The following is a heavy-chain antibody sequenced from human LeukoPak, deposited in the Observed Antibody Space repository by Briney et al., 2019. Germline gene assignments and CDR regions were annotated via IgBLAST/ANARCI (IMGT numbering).Heavy chain of an antibody. CDR2: INPSGGGT. CDR3: ARDRIYYYDSSGYYYRGGGAFDI. V-gene: IGHV1-46*01. D-gene: IGHD3-22*01. CDR1: GYTFTSYY. J-gene: IGHJ3*02. Sequence: ASVKVSCKASGYTFTSYYMHWVRQAPGQGLEWMGIINPSGGGTSYAQKFQGRVTMTRDMSTSTVYMELSSLRSEDTAVYYCARDRIYYYDSSGYYYRGGGAFDIWGQGTMVTVSS.